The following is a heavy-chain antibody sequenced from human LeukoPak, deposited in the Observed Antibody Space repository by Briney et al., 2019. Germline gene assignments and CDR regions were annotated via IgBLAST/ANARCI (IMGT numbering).Heavy chain of an antibody. D-gene: IGHD3-10*01. CDR1: GYTFTGYY. V-gene: IGHV1-24*01. CDR2: FDPEDGET. J-gene: IGHJ5*02. CDR3: ATGNPLRITMVRGSKGKRSDWFDP. Sequence: ASVKVSCKASGYTFTGYYMHWVRQAPGKGLEWMGGFDPEDGETIYAQKFQGRVTMTEDTSTDTAYMELSSLRSEDTAVYYCATGNPLRITMVRGSKGKRSDWFDPWGQGTLVTVSS.